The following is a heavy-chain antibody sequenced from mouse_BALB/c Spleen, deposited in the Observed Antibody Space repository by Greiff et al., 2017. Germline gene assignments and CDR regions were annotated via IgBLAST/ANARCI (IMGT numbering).Heavy chain of an antibody. V-gene: IGHV1S81*02. J-gene: IGHJ2*01. CDR3: ARCYGNYYFDY. D-gene: IGHD2-1*01. CDR2: INPSNGRT. Sequence: VQLQQPGAELVKPGASVKLSCKASGYTFTSYWMHWVKQRPGQGLEWIGEINPSNGRTNYNEKFKSKATLTVDKSSSTAYMQLSSLTSEDSAVYYCARCYGNYYFDYWGQGTTLTVSS. CDR1: GYTFTSYW.